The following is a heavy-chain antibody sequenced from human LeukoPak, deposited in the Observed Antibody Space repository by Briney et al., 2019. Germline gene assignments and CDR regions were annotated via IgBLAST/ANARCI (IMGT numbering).Heavy chain of an antibody. D-gene: IGHD6-13*01. CDR2: INPNSGGT. CDR3: ARGGIAAAGWYYFDY. Sequence: GASVKVSCKASGYTFTGYYMHWVRQAPGQGLEWMGWINPNSGGTNYAQKFQGWVTMTRDTSISTAYMELSRLRSDDTAVYYCARGGIAAAGWYYFDYWGQGTLVTVSS. J-gene: IGHJ4*02. V-gene: IGHV1-2*04. CDR1: GYTFTGYY.